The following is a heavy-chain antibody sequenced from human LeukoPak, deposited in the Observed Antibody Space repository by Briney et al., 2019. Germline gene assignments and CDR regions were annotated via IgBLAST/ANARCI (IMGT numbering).Heavy chain of an antibody. J-gene: IGHJ4*02. D-gene: IGHD3-16*01. CDR3: ARVPQDSSSGCDYCDY. V-gene: IGHV3-48*03. CDR2: ISSSGSTI. CDR1: GSTVGGDK. Sequence: GGSPSPVFSPSGSTVGGDKMSWGRQAPGKGLEWVSYISSSGSTIYYADSVKGRFTISRDNAKNSLYLQMNSLRAEDTAVYYCARVPQDSSSGCDYCDYWGQGTLVTVSS.